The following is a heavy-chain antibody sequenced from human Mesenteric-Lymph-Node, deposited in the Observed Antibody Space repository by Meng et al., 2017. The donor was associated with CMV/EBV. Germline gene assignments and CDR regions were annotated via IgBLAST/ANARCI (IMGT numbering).Heavy chain of an antibody. V-gene: IGHV3-7*01. CDR1: GFTFSSYW. Sequence: GESLKISCAASGFTFSSYWMSWVRQAPGKGLEWVANIKQDGSEKYYVDSVKGRFTISRDNAKNSLYLQMNSLRAEDTAVYYCARGLFRPYQLLVGHAFDIWGQGTMVTVSS. CDR3: ARGLFRPYQLLVGHAFDI. CDR2: IKQDGSEK. D-gene: IGHD2-2*01. J-gene: IGHJ3*02.